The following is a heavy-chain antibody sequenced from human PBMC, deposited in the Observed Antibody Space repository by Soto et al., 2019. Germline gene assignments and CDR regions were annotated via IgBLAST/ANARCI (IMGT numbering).Heavy chain of an antibody. J-gene: IGHJ5*02. V-gene: IGHV3-7*01. CDR1: GFTFNSYW. CDR3: ASGRIVA. D-gene: IGHD1-26*01. Sequence: EVQVVESGGGLVQPGGSLRLSCAASGFTFNSYWMTWVRQAQGKGLEWVANIKQDGSEKYYVDSVRGRFSISRDNAKNSLYLYMNNLRVEDTAVYYCASGRIVAWGQGTLVTVSS. CDR2: IKQDGSEK.